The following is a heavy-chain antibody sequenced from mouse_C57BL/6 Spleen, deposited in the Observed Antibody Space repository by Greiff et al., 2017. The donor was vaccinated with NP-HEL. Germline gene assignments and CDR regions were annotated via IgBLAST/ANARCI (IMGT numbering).Heavy chain of an antibody. CDR3: ARADYGSSYENY. J-gene: IGHJ2*01. Sequence: QVQLKESGAELVKPGASVKISCKASGYAFSSYWMNWVKQRPGKGLEWIGQIYPGDGDTNYNGKFKGKATLTADKSSSTAYMQLSSLTSEDSAVYFCARADYGSSYENYWGQGTTLTVSS. CDR2: IYPGDGDT. D-gene: IGHD1-1*01. CDR1: GYAFSSYW. V-gene: IGHV1-80*01.